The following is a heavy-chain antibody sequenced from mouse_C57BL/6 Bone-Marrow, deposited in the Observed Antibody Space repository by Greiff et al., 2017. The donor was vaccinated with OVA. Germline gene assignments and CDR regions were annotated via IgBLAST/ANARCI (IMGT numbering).Heavy chain of an antibody. CDR3: ARWGYYDYDG. CDR1: GYTFTSYW. V-gene: IGHV1-61*01. J-gene: IGHJ2*01. Sequence: QVQLQQPVAELVRPGSSVKLSCKASGYTFTSYWMDWVKQRPGQGLEWIGNIYPSDSETHYNQKFKDKATLTVDKSSSTAYMQLSSLTSEDSAVYYCARWGYYDYDGWGQGTTLTVSS. CDR2: IYPSDSET. D-gene: IGHD2-4*01.